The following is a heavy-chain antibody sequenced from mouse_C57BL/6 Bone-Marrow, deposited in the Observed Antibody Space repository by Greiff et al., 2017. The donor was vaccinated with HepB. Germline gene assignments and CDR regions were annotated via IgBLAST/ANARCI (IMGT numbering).Heavy chain of an antibody. CDR3: ARAMVTGDFDY. CDR1: GSTFSDYY. Sequence: EVMLVESEGGLVQPGRSMKLSCTASGSTFSDYYMAWVRQVPEKGLEWVANINYDGSSTYYLDSLKSRFIISRDNAKNILYLQMSSLKSEDTATYYCARAMVTGDFDYWGQGTTLTVSS. J-gene: IGHJ2*01. V-gene: IGHV5-16*01. CDR2: INYDGSST. D-gene: IGHD2-2*01.